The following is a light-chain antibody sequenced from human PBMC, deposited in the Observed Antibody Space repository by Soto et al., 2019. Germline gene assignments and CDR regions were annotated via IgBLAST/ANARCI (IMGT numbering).Light chain of an antibody. CDR3: QQYNDWPLA. V-gene: IGKV3-15*01. CDR1: HSVTSN. Sequence: EIVMTQSPVTLSVSPGGRATLSCRASHSVTSNLAWYRQKPGQPPRLLIYVASTRATGIPARFSGSGSGTAFTLTISSLQSEDFGVSYCQQYNDWPLAFGGGTKVDIK. J-gene: IGKJ4*01. CDR2: VAS.